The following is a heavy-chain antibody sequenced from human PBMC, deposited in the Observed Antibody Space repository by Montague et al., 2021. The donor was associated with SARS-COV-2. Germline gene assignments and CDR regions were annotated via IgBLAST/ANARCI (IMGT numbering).Heavy chain of an antibody. CDR1: GGSITNSNYY. V-gene: IGHV4-39*01. CDR2: IYYSGTT. CDR3: ARLIGGGNYYGGFDF. J-gene: IGHJ4*02. D-gene: IGHD1-26*01. Sequence: SETLSLTCTVTGGSITNSNYYWGWISQPPRKGLEWIGNIYYSGTTDYNPSLKTRVAMSVGTSKGQFSLRLISVTATDTAVYYCARLIGGGNYYGGFDFWGQGTLVTVSS.